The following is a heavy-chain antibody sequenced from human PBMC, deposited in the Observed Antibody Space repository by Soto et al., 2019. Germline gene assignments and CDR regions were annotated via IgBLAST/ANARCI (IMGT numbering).Heavy chain of an antibody. CDR2: IIPIFGTA. J-gene: IGHJ6*02. Sequence: SVKVSCKSSGGTFSSYAISWVRQAPGQGLEWMGGIIPIFGTANYAQKFQGRVTITADESTSTAYMELSSLRSEDTAVYYCAREAPHSGYGMDVWGQGTTVTVSS. CDR3: AREAPHSGYGMDV. D-gene: IGHD1-26*01. CDR1: GGTFSSYA. V-gene: IGHV1-69*01.